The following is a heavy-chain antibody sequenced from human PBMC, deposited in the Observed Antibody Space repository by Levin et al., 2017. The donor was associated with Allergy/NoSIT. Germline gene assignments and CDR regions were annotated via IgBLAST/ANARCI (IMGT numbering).Heavy chain of an antibody. CDR2: ISYDGSNK. CDR3: ARGRYFAAFDI. V-gene: IGHV3-30-3*01. Sequence: GGSLRLSCAASGFTFSSYAMHWVRQAPGKGLEWVAVISYDGSNKYYADSVKGRFTISRDNSKNTLYLQMNSLRAEDTAVYYCARGRYFAAFDIWGQGTMVTVSS. CDR1: GFTFSSYA. D-gene: IGHD3-9*01. J-gene: IGHJ3*02.